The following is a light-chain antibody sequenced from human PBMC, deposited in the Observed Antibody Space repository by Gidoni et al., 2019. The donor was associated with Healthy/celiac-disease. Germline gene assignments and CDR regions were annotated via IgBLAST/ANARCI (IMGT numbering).Light chain of an antibody. J-gene: IGLJ1*01. CDR2: EGS. V-gene: IGLV2-23*01. CDR1: TSSVGIYNL. CDR3: CSYAGSSTFV. Sequence: QSALTHPASVSGSPGQSITISCTGTTSSVGIYNLVSWYQQHPGKATKLMIYEGSKRPSGVSNRFSGSKSGNTASLTISGLQAEDEADYYCCSYAGSSTFVFGTGTKVTVL.